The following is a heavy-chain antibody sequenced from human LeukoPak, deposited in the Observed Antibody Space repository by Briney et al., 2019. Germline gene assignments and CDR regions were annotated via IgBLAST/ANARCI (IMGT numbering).Heavy chain of an antibody. CDR3: AKSRTVVIPLDY. V-gene: IGHV3-23*01. J-gene: IGHJ4*02. D-gene: IGHD4-23*01. Sequence: PWGSLRLSCAASGFTFGSYAMNWVRQAPGRGLEWVSTLSGSGGSTYYADAVKGRFTISRDNSKNTLYLQMNSLRAEDTAVYYCAKSRTVVIPLDYWGQGALVTVSS. CDR2: LSGSGGST. CDR1: GFTFGSYA.